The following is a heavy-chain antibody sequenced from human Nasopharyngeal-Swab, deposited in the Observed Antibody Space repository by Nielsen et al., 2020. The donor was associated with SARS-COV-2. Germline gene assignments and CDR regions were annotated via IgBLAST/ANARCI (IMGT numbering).Heavy chain of an antibody. CDR1: GDSVSSSSAA. J-gene: IGHJ6*03. D-gene: IGHD4-17*01. CDR2: TYYRSKWYN. V-gene: IGHV6-1*01. Sequence: SQTRSLTGAISGDSVSSSSAAWNWIRQSPSRGLEWLGRTYYRSKWYNDYAVSVKSRITITPDTSKNQFSLHLNSVTPEDTAVYYCARARGAYGDYYYYYYTDVWGKGTTVTVSS. CDR3: ARARGAYGDYYYYYYTDV.